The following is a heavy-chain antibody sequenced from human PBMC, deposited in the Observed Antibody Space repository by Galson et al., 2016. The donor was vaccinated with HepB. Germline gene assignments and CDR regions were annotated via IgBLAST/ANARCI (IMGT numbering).Heavy chain of an antibody. CDR2: MYPGDSDS. V-gene: IGHV5-51*01. CDR3: ARLETYYEDNSGWEYFQH. D-gene: IGHD3-22*01. CDR1: GYNFANSW. J-gene: IGHJ1*01. Sequence: QSGAEVKKPGESLKISCKGSGYNFANSWIGWVRQRPGKGLEWMGVMYPGDSDSRYSPSFPGHVTFSADKSISTAYVQWASLTASDTAVYYCARLETYYEDNSGWEYFQHWGQGTRVSVSS.